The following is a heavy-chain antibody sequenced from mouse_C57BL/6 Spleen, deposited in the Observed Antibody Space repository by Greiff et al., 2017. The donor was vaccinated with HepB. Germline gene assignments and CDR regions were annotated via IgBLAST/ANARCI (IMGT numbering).Heavy chain of an antibody. J-gene: IGHJ3*01. CDR2: IDPSDSYT. Sequence: QVQLQQPGAELVKPGASVKLSCKASGYTFTSYWMQWVKQRPGQGLEWIGEIDPSDSYTNYNQKFKGKATLTVDTSSSTAYMQLSILTSDDSAVYYCASSAQATFPFAYWGQGTLVTVSA. D-gene: IGHD3-2*02. CDR3: ASSAQATFPFAY. V-gene: IGHV1-50*01. CDR1: GYTFTSYW.